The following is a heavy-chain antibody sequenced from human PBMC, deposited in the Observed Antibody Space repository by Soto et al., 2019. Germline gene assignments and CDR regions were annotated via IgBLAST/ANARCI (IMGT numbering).Heavy chain of an antibody. D-gene: IGHD5-18*01. CDR1: GFTFDDYG. J-gene: IGHJ5*02. CDR2: ISGSGGST. V-gene: IGHV3-23*01. CDR3: AKDRPAMVRRVFDP. Sequence: GGSLRLSCAASGFTFDDYGMSWARQAPGKGLEWVSAISGSGGSTYYADSVKGRFTISRDNSKNTLYLQMNSLRAEDTAVYYCAKDRPAMVRRVFDPWGQGTLVTVSS.